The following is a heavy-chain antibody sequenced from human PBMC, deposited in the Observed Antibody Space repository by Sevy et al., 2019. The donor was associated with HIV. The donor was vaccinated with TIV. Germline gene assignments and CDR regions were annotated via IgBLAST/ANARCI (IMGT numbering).Heavy chain of an antibody. CDR2: ISWNSGSI. V-gene: IGHV3-9*01. CDR3: AKDRGRGNYYYYYGMDV. Sequence: GGSLRLSCAASGFTFDDYAMHWVRQAPGKGQEWVSGISWNSGSIGYADSVKGRFTISRDNAKNSLYLQMNSLRAEDTALYYCAKDRGRGNYYYYYGMDVWGQGTTVTVSS. J-gene: IGHJ6*02. D-gene: IGHD6-13*01. CDR1: GFTFDDYA.